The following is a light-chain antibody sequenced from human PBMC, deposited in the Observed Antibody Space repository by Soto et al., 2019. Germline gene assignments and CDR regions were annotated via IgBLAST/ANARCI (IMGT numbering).Light chain of an antibody. V-gene: IGKV1-12*01. J-gene: IGKJ5*01. Sequence: DIQMTQSPSSVSASVGDRVTITCRASQGIGNWLAWYQQKPGKAPKLLIYAASSLQSGVPSRFSGSGSGTDFTLTISSLQPEDFAIYYCQQANSVPPITFGQGTRLEIK. CDR1: QGIGNW. CDR3: QQANSVPPIT. CDR2: AAS.